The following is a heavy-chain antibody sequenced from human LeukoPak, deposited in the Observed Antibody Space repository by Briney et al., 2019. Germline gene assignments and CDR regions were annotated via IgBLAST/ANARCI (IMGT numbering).Heavy chain of an antibody. CDR1: GFTFSSYA. CDR2: INPSGGST. J-gene: IGHJ4*02. D-gene: IGHD2-15*01. CDR3: ARDLRIFPFDY. V-gene: IGHV1-46*01. Sequence: GGSLRLSCAASGFTFSSYAIHWVRQAPGQGLEWMGIINPSGGSTNYAQKFQGRVTMARDTPTSTVYMELRSLRSDDTAVYYCARDLRIFPFDYWGQGTLVTVSS.